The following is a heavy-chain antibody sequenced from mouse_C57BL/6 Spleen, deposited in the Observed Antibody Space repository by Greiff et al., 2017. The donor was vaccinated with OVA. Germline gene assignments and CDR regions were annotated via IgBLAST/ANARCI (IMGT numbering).Heavy chain of an antibody. Sequence: VKLQGSGAELVRPGTSVKVSCKASGYAFTNYLIEWVKQRPGQGLEWIGVINPGSGGTNYNEKFKGKATLTADKSSSTAYMQLSSLTSEDSAVYFCARFYDGPFDYWGQGTTLTVSS. CDR2: INPGSGGT. CDR3: ARFYDGPFDY. D-gene: IGHD2-3*01. CDR1: GYAFTNYL. V-gene: IGHV1-54*01. J-gene: IGHJ2*01.